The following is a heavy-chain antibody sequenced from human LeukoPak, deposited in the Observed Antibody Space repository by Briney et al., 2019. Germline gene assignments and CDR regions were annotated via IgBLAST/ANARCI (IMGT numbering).Heavy chain of an antibody. CDR1: GFTFSSYA. CDR2: ISSSSSYI. CDR3: AKGASSGWYFSLDY. J-gene: IGHJ4*02. Sequence: GGSLRLSCAASGFTFSSYAMNWVRQAPGKGLEWVSSISSSSSYISYADSVKGRFTISRDNAKNSLYLQMSSLRAEDTAVYYCAKGASSGWYFSLDYWGQGTLVTVSS. D-gene: IGHD6-19*01. V-gene: IGHV3-21*04.